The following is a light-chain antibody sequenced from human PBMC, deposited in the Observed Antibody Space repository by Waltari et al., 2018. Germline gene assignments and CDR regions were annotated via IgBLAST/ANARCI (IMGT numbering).Light chain of an antibody. J-gene: IGLJ3*02. Sequence: QSALTQPASVSGSPGQSITIPCTGTSSAVGGYKYVSWYQQHPAKAPKLMIYDLSKRPSGVSNRFSGSKSGNTASLTISGLQAEDEADYYCSSYTSSSTWVFGGGTKLTVL. CDR3: SSYTSSSTWV. CDR1: SSAVGGYKY. V-gene: IGLV2-14*01. CDR2: DLS.